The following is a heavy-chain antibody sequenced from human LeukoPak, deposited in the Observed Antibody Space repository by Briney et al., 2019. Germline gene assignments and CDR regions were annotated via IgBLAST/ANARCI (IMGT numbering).Heavy chain of an antibody. CDR1: GFTFSNHW. Sequence: GGSLRLSCAASGFTFSNHWMHWVRQVPGKGLVWVSRIDGDVNNKNYADSVKGRFSISRDNAKSTLYLQMNSLRAEGTAVYYCARGPGSSGGAYVGDYWGHGTLVTVSS. V-gene: IGHV3-74*01. CDR3: ARGPGSSGGAYVGDY. J-gene: IGHJ4*01. CDR2: IDGDVNNK. D-gene: IGHD3-22*01.